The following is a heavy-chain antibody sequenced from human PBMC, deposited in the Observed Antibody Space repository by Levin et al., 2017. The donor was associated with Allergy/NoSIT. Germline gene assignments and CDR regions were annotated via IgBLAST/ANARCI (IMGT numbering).Heavy chain of an antibody. Sequence: QPGGSLRLSCAASGFTFSSNWMHWVRQAPGKGLVWVSQINSDGSNTNYADSVKGRFTISRDNAKNTLYLQMNSLRAEDTAVYYCARGGCSRTSCLDYWGQGTLVTVSS. V-gene: IGHV3-74*01. CDR3: ARGGCSRTSCLDY. D-gene: IGHD2-2*01. J-gene: IGHJ4*02. CDR1: GFTFSSNW. CDR2: INSDGSNT.